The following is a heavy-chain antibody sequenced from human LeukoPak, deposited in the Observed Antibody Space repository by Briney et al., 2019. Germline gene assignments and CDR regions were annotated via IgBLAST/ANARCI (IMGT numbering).Heavy chain of an antibody. CDR3: AREGIAAAGTKEHGMDV. Sequence: GGSLTLSCAASGFSLSGYWMHWLRQGPAKGLLWVSRIHSDGSRTTYADSVKGRFTISRDNSKNTLYLQMNSLSAEDTAVYYCAREGIAAAGTKEHGMDVWGQGTTVTVSS. V-gene: IGHV3-74*01. D-gene: IGHD6-13*01. CDR1: GFSLSGYW. CDR2: IHSDGSRT. J-gene: IGHJ6*02.